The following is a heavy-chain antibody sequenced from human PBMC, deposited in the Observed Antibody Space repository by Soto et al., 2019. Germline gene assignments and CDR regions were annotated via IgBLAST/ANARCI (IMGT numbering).Heavy chain of an antibody. Sequence: QVQLVQSGAEEKKPGASVKVSCKASGYTFTSYAMHWVRQAPGQRREWMGWINAGNGNTKYSQKFQGRVTITKDTAASTAYMELSRLRAEDTAVYYCARGLPLAADYWGQGTLVPVSS. V-gene: IGHV1-3*05. J-gene: IGHJ4*02. CDR3: ARGLPLAADY. CDR2: INAGNGNT. CDR1: GYTFTSYA.